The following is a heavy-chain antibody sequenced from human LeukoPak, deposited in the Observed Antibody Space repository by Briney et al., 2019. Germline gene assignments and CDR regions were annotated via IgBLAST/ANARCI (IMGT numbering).Heavy chain of an antibody. CDR1: GYSFSDYW. CDR2: MYPGDSDT. D-gene: IGHD2-21*01. CDR3: ARRCVSGGLNWFDP. V-gene: IGHV5-51*01. J-gene: IGHJ5*02. Sequence: GESLKISCQGSGYSFSDYWIGWVRRMPGKGLEWMGIMYPGDSDTRYSPSFQGQVTISADKSISTAYLQWSSLRASDTAMYYCARRCVSGGLNWFDPWGQGTLVTVSS.